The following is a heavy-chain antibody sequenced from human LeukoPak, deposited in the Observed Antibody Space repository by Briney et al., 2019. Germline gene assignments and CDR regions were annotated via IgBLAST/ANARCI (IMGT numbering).Heavy chain of an antibody. Sequence: SETLSLTCTVSGGSISSYYWSWIRQPPGKGLEWIGYIYYSGSTNYNPSLKSRVTISVDTSKNQFSLKLSSVTAADTAVYYCARALGYCSGGSCLLPYYGMDVWGQGTTVTVS. D-gene: IGHD2-15*01. CDR1: GGSISSYY. V-gene: IGHV4-59*01. CDR3: ARALGYCSGGSCLLPYYGMDV. CDR2: IYYSGST. J-gene: IGHJ6*02.